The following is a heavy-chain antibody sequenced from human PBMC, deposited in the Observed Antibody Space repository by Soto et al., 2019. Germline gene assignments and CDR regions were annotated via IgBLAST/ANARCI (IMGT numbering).Heavy chain of an antibody. CDR3: ARSRVTYYYDRSAFDI. V-gene: IGHV1-69*01. CDR2: IIPIFGTA. CDR1: GGTFSSYA. Sequence: QVQLVQSGAEVKKPGSSVKVSCKASGGTFSSYAISWVRQAPGQGLEWMGGIIPIFGTANYAQKFQGRVTITADESTSTAYMELSSLRSEDTAVYFCARSRVTYYYDRSAFDIWGQGTMVTVSS. J-gene: IGHJ3*02. D-gene: IGHD3-22*01.